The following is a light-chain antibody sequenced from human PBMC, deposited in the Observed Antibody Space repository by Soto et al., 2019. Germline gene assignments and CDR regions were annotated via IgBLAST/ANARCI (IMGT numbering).Light chain of an antibody. Sequence: EIVLTQSPGTLSLSPGERAILSCRASQSVSSIYLAWYQQKPGQAPRLLIYGASNRATGIPDRFSGSGSGTDFTLTISRLEPEDFAVYYCQQYGSSPWTFGQGTKVDIK. V-gene: IGKV3-20*01. CDR1: QSVSSIY. CDR2: GAS. CDR3: QQYGSSPWT. J-gene: IGKJ1*01.